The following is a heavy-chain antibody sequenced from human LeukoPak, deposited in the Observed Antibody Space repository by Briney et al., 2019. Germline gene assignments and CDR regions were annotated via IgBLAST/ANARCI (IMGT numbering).Heavy chain of an antibody. V-gene: IGHV4-38-2*02. CDR3: AREIRGYGFDF. D-gene: IGHD5-12*01. CDR1: GYSISSGYY. J-gene: IGHJ4*02. Sequence: SETLSLTCVVSGYSISSGYYWGWIRQPPGKGLEWIGTIYHTETTYYNPSLKSRVTISVDTSKNQFSLKLSSVTAADTAVFYCAREIRGYGFDFWGQGTLVTVSS. CDR2: IYHTETT.